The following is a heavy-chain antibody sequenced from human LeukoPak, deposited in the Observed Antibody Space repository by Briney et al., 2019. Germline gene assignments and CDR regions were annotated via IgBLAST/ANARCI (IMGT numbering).Heavy chain of an antibody. CDR1: GFTFSSYS. CDR2: ISSSGSTI. CDR3: ARGVEVPVTTNFDY. Sequence: GGSLRLSCAASGFTFSSYSMNWVRQAPGKGLEWVSYISSSGSTIYYADSVKGRFTISRDNAKNSLYLQMNSLRAEDTAVYYCARGVEVPVTTNFDYWGQGTLVTVSS. J-gene: IGHJ4*02. V-gene: IGHV3-48*04. D-gene: IGHD2-2*01.